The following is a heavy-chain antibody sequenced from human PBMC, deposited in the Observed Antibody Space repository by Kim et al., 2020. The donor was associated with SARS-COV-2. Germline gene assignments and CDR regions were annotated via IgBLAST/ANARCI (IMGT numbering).Heavy chain of an antibody. Sequence: PALKSRVTISVATSKNQFSLKLSSVTAADTAVYYCARGGHYDSSGYCYVYWGQGTLVTVSS. D-gene: IGHD3-22*01. J-gene: IGHJ4*02. V-gene: IGHV4-31*02. CDR3: ARGGHYDSSGYCYVY.